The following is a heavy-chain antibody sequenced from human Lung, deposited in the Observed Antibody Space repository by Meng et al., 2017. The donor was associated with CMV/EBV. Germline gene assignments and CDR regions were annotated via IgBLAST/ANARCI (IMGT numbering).Heavy chain of an antibody. D-gene: IGHD2-8*01. J-gene: IGHJ4*02. Sequence: SCAASGFTFSSYAMHWVRQAPGKGLEWLAVISYDGSDKYYTDSVKGRFTISRDSSKNTLLLQMNSLRAEDTAVYYCARRNFYCTNGVCYLDYWGQGTXVNGAS. CDR1: GFTFSSYA. V-gene: IGHV3-30*04. CDR2: ISYDGSDK. CDR3: ARRNFYCTNGVCYLDY.